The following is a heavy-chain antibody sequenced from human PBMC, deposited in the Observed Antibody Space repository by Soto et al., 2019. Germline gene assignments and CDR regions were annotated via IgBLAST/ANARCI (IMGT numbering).Heavy chain of an antibody. CDR3: ARDPPGYRSGWPQAFTA. V-gene: IGHV1-18*01. Sequence: ASVKVSCKASGYTFTSYGISWVRQAPGQGLEWMGWISAYNGNTNYAQKLQGRVTMTTDTSTSTAYMELRSLRSDDTAVYYCARDPPGYRSGWPQAFTAWGKGTLVPVSS. CDR2: ISAYNGNT. D-gene: IGHD6-19*01. J-gene: IGHJ5*02. CDR1: GYTFTSYG.